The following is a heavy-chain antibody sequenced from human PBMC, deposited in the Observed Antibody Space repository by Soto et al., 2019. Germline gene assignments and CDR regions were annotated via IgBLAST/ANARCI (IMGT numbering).Heavy chain of an antibody. Sequence: SGPTLVNPTQTLTLTCTFSGFSLSTSGVGVGWIRQPPGKALEWLALIYWDDDKRYSPSLKSRLTITKDTSKNQVVLTMTNMDPVDTATYYCAHSISEGRTYSGRRAEYFQHWGQGTLVTVSS. CDR3: AHSISEGRTYSGRRAEYFQH. J-gene: IGHJ1*01. V-gene: IGHV2-5*02. CDR2: IYWDDDK. CDR1: GFSLSTSGVG. D-gene: IGHD1-26*01.